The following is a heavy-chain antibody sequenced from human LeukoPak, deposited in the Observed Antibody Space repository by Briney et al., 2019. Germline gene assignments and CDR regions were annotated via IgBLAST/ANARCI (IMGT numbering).Heavy chain of an antibody. Sequence: PSETLSLTCTVSGGSITGYYWSWIRQPPGKGLEWIGYMYTSGSTNYNPSLKSRVTISIDTPKNHFSLKLSSVTAADTAVYFCAGSRGGSLNYGMDVWGQGTTVTVSS. CDR3: AGSRGGSLNYGMDV. D-gene: IGHD2-15*01. J-gene: IGHJ6*02. CDR1: GGSITGYY. CDR2: MYTSGST. V-gene: IGHV4-4*09.